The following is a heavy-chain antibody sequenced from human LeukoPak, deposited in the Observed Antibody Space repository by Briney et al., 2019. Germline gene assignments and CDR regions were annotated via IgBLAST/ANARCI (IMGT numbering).Heavy chain of an antibody. Sequence: PGGSLRLPCAASGFTFSSYEMNWVRQAPGRGLEWVSSISISSSYIYYADSVKGRFTISRDNAKNSLYLQMNSLRAEDTAVYYCARDHGDIVVVVAAHYYYGMDVWGQGTTATVSS. CDR1: GFTFSSYE. CDR3: ARDHGDIVVVVAAHYYYGMDV. D-gene: IGHD2-15*01. V-gene: IGHV3-21*01. CDR2: ISISSSYI. J-gene: IGHJ6*02.